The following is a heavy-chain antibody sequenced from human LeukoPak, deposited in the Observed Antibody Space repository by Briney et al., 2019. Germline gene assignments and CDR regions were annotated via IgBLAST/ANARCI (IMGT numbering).Heavy chain of an antibody. CDR3: ARDPYSSGWYVYGMDV. CDR1: GGSLSSGGYY. J-gene: IGHJ6*02. CDR2: IYYSGST. V-gene: IGHV4-31*03. Sequence: TLSLPCTVSGGSLSSGGYYWSWIRQHPGKGLEGVGYIYYSGSTYYNPSLKSRVTISVDTSKNQFSLKLSSVTAADTAVYYCARDPYSSGWYVYGMDVWGQGTTVTVSS. D-gene: IGHD6-19*01.